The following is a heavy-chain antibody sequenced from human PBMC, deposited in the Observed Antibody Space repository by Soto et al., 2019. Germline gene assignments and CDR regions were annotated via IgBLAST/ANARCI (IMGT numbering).Heavy chain of an antibody. V-gene: IGHV4-39*01. CDR3: ATIPATTILTDY. CDR2: IYYSGST. D-gene: IGHD2-2*02. J-gene: IGHJ4*02. Sequence: SETLSLTCTVSGGSISGSSYFWGWIRQPPGKGLEWIGSIYYSGSTYYDPSLKSRVTISVDTSKNQFSLKLSSVTAADTAVYYCATIPATTILTDYWGQGTLVTVSS. CDR1: GGSISGSSYF.